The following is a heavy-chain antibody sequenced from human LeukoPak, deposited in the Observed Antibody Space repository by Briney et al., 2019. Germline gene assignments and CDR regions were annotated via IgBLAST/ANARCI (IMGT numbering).Heavy chain of an antibody. Sequence: PGRSLRLSCAASGFTFSSYGMHWVRQAPGKGLEWVAVISYDGSDKYYADSVKGRFTISRDNSKNTLYLQMNSLRAEDTAVYYCAKYYCDSRDAFDIWGQGTMVTVSS. CDR1: GFTFSSYG. D-gene: IGHD3-22*01. CDR2: ISYDGSDK. V-gene: IGHV3-30*18. J-gene: IGHJ3*02. CDR3: AKYYCDSRDAFDI.